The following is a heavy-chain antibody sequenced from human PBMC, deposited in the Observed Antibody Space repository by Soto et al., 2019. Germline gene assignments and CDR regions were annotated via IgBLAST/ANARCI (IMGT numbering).Heavy chain of an antibody. V-gene: IGHV3-73*01. CDR1: GFTFSGSA. D-gene: IGHD2-8*01. CDR3: TRHVDIVLMVYAIPNYYYGMDV. Sequence: PGGSLRLSCAASGFTFSGSAMHWVRQASGKGLEWVGRIRSKANSYATAYAASVKGRFTISRDDSKNTAYLQMNSLKTEDTAVYYCTRHVDIVLMVYAIPNYYYGMDVWGQGTTVTVSS. CDR2: IRSKANSYAT. J-gene: IGHJ6*02.